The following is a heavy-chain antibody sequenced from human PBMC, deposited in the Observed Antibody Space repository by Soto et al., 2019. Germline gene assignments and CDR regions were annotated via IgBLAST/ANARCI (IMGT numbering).Heavy chain of an antibody. CDR3: ARDSLSYGII. V-gene: IGHV4-59*01. Sequence: SETLSLTCTVSGGSISSYYWSWIRQPPGKGLEWIGYIYYSGSTNYNPSLKSRVTISVDTSKNQFSLKLSSVTAADTAVYYCARDSLSYGIIWGQETLVTVS. CDR1: GGSISSYY. J-gene: IGHJ4*02. CDR2: IYYSGST. D-gene: IGHD5-18*01.